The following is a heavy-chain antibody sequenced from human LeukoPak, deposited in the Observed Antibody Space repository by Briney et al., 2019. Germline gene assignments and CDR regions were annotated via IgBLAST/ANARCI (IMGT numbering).Heavy chain of an antibody. CDR2: INHSGST. CDR3: ARVGYYDSSGYYFEPDFDY. V-gene: IGHV4-34*01. J-gene: IGHJ4*02. Sequence: SETLSLTCAVYGGSFSGYYWSWIRQPPGKGPEWIGEINHSGSTNYNPSLKSRVTISVDTSKNQFSLKLSSVTAADTAVYYCARVGYYDSSGYYFEPDFDYWGQGTLVTVSS. D-gene: IGHD3-22*01. CDR1: GGSFSGYY.